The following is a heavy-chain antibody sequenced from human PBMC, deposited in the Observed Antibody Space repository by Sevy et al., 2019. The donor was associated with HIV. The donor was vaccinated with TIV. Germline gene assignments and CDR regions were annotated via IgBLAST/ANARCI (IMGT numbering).Heavy chain of an antibody. CDR1: GYRFTSYW. V-gene: IGHV5-51*01. CDR3: ARRGYDSTGYPQYYFDN. Sequence: GGSLKISCKASGYRFTSYWIAWVRQMPGKGLEWMGIIYSDDSDIRYSPSLQGQVTISVDKSISTAYLQWSSLKASDTAMYFCARRGYDSTGYPQYYFDNWGQGTLVTVSS. CDR2: IYSDDSDI. D-gene: IGHD3-22*01. J-gene: IGHJ4*02.